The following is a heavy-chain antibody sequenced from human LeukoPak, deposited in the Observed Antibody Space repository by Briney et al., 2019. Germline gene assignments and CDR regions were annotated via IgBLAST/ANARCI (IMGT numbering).Heavy chain of an antibody. Sequence: GGSLRLSCAASGFTFSSYWMSWVRQAPGKGPEWVAHIKQDASQEYHVDSVKGRFTISRDNSKNTLYLQMNSLRAEDTAVYYCATQSRNLYYYDSSGYLGYFQHWGQGTLVTVSS. V-gene: IGHV3-7*03. D-gene: IGHD3-22*01. CDR1: GFTFSSYW. CDR2: IKQDASQE. J-gene: IGHJ1*01. CDR3: ATQSRNLYYYDSSGYLGYFQH.